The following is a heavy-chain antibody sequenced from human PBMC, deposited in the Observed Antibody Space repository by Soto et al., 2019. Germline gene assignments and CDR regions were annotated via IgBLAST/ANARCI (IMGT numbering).Heavy chain of an antibody. Sequence: QVQLVQSGAEVKKPGSSVKVSCKASGGTFSNYPISRVRQAPGQGLEWMGGIIPIFGTVNYAQKFQGRVTITADDSTSTAYMELSSLRSEDTAVYYCARGNHRWLQLWYFDLWGRGTLVTVSS. J-gene: IGHJ2*01. V-gene: IGHV1-69*12. CDR2: IIPIFGTV. CDR1: GGTFSNYP. D-gene: IGHD5-12*01. CDR3: ARGNHRWLQLWYFDL.